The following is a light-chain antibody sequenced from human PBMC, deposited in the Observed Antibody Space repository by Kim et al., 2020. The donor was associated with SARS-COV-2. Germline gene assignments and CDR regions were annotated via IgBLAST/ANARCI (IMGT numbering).Light chain of an antibody. CDR1: QDISND. V-gene: IGKV1-33*01. CDR2: DAS. J-gene: IGKJ4*01. Sequence: DIQMTQSPSSLSASVGDRVTITCQASQDISNDLNWYQQKPGKAPKLLIYDASNLDVGVPSRFSGSGSGTYFTFTISSLQPEDIATYYCKQYNNLPFTFGGGTKVDIK. CDR3: KQYNNLPFT.